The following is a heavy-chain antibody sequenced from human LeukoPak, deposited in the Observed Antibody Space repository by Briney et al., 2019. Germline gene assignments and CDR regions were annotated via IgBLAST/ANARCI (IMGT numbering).Heavy chain of an antibody. Sequence: SETLSLTCTVSGGSISSYYWSWIRQPPGKGLEWIGSIYYSGSTYYNPSLKSRVTISVDTSKNQFSLKMNSVTAADTAVYYCASPYSSSWYFDYWGQGTQVTVSS. V-gene: IGHV4-59*05. CDR2: IYYSGST. CDR3: ASPYSSSWYFDY. J-gene: IGHJ4*02. D-gene: IGHD6-13*01. CDR1: GGSISSYY.